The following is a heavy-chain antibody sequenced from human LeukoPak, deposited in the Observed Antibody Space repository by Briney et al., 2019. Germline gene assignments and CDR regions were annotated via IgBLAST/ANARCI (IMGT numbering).Heavy chain of an antibody. Sequence: GGSLRLSCAVSGLTFSDYSMAWVRQAPGKGLFWVSGISAGGGSTYYADSVKGRFTISRDNSRNTLYLQMNRLSAEDTAVYYCAKDAAGPEYWGQGTLVTVSS. D-gene: IGHD6-13*01. CDR1: GLTFSDYS. CDR2: ISAGGGST. CDR3: AKDAAGPEY. V-gene: IGHV3-23*01. J-gene: IGHJ4*02.